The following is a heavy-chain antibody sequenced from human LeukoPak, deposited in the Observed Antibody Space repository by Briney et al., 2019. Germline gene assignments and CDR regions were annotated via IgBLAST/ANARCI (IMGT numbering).Heavy chain of an antibody. CDR2: IGSSGSAGGNI. V-gene: IGHV3-48*02. Sequence: GGSLRLSCAASGFTFSSYAMSWVRQAPGKELELISYIGSSGSAGGNIYYAVSVKGRFTVSRDNDKDSLFLQMNSLQDADTAVYYCARAPTPYFTYYMDVWGKGTTVTVSS. D-gene: IGHD2-21*01. J-gene: IGHJ6*03. CDR3: ARAPTPYFTYYMDV. CDR1: GFTFSSYA.